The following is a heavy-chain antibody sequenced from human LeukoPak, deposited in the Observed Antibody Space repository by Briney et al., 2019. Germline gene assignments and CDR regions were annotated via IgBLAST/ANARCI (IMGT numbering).Heavy chain of an antibody. Sequence: GGSLRLSCAASGFTFSNYWMTWVRQAPGKGLEWVSVIYSDGNTYYADSVKGRFTISRDNSKNTLYLQMNSLRSEDTAVYYCARSQGIHFWSGSHYGFDFWGQGTLVTVSS. J-gene: IGHJ4*02. V-gene: IGHV3-66*02. CDR1: GFTFSNYW. D-gene: IGHD3-3*02. CDR3: ARSQGIHFWSGSHYGFDF. CDR2: IYSDGNT.